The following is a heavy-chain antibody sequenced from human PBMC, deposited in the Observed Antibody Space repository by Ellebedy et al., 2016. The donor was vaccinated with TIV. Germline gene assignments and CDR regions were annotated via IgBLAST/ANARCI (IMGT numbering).Heavy chain of an antibody. CDR3: ARRQFYMSDF. Sequence: AASVKVSCKASGGSFSTYAISWVRQAPGQGLEWMGRIMPILGLASYAQNFQGRVTITADKSTSPAYMELGSLRSEDTAVYYCARRQFYMSDFWGQGTLVTVSS. CDR1: GGSFSTYA. D-gene: IGHD5-24*01. V-gene: IGHV1-69*04. J-gene: IGHJ4*02. CDR2: IMPILGLA.